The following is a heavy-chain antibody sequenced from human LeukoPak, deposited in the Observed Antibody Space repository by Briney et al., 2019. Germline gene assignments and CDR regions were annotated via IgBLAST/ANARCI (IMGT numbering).Heavy chain of an antibody. D-gene: IGHD3-22*01. CDR1: GYTFTGYY. Sequence: ASVKVSCKASGYTFTGYYMHWVRQAPGQGLEWMGWINPNSGGTNYAQKFQGRVTMTRDTSISTAYMELSRLRSDDTAVYYCATERGSDSSGYYYFDYWGQGTLVTVSS. CDR2: INPNSGGT. J-gene: IGHJ4*02. CDR3: ATERGSDSSGYYYFDY. V-gene: IGHV1-2*02.